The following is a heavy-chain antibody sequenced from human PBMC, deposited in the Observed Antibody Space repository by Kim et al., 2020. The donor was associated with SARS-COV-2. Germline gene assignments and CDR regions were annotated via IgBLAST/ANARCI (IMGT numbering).Heavy chain of an antibody. CDR2: ISYDGSNK. Sequence: GGSLRLSCAASGFTFSSYAMHWVRQAPGKGLEWVAVISYDGSNKYYADSVKGRFTISRDNSKNTLYLQMNSLRAEDTAVYDCARDRGYASPRYYFDYWG. J-gene: IGHJ4*01. V-gene: IGHV3-30-3*01. CDR1: GFTFSSYA. D-gene: IGHD2-2*01. CDR3: ARDRGYASPRYYFDY.